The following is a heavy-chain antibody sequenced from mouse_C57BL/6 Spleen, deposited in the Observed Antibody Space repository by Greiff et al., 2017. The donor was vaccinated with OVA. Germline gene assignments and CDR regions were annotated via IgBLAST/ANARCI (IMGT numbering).Heavy chain of an antibody. CDR2: IYPRDGST. CDR1: GYTFTDHT. J-gene: IGHJ1*03. CDR3: AREGYYGSSYWYFDV. D-gene: IGHD1-1*01. V-gene: IGHV1-78*01. Sequence: QVHVKQSDAELVKPGASVKISCKVSGYTFTDHTIHWVKQRPEQGLEWIGYIYPRDGSTKYNETLKGKATLTADKSSSTAYMQLNSLTSEDSAVYFCAREGYYGSSYWYFDVWGTGTTVTVSS.